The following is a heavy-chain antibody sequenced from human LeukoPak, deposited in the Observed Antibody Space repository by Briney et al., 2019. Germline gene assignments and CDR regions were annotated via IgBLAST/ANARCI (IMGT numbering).Heavy chain of an antibody. J-gene: IGHJ4*02. CDR3: YLGYNYPRGPFDY. Sequence: GGSLRLSCAASGFTFSSYGMHWVRQAPGKGLEWVAFIRYDGSNKYYADSVKGRFTISRDNSKNTLYLQMNSLSAEDTAVYYCYLGYNYPRGPFDYWGQGTLVTVSS. D-gene: IGHD5-24*01. V-gene: IGHV3-30*02. CDR1: GFTFSSYG. CDR2: IRYDGSNK.